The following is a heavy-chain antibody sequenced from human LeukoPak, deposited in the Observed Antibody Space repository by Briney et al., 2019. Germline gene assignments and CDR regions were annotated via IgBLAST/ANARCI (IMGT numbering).Heavy chain of an antibody. CDR1: GFTFSTYG. Sequence: PGGSLRLSCAASGFTFSTYGMHWVRQAPGKGLEWVAVIWYGGSNTYYADSVKGRFTISRDNSKNTLYLQMNSLRAEDTAVYYCAKAGRAGRNYFDYWGQGTLVTVSS. V-gene: IGHV3-30*02. J-gene: IGHJ4*02. CDR3: AKAGRAGRNYFDY. D-gene: IGHD1-14*01. CDR2: IWYGGSNT.